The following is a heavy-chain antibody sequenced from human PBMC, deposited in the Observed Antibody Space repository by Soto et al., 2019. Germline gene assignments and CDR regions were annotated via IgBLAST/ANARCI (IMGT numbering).Heavy chain of an antibody. D-gene: IGHD5-18*01. CDR1: GFTFSSYS. V-gene: IGHV3-21*02. CDR2: ISSSSTYI. CDR3: ARIDAIGEYSYDYAHGMGV. Sequence: EVQLVESGGGLVKPGGSLRLSCAASGFTFSSYSMPWVRQAPGKGLEWVSFISSSSTYIYYADSVKGRFTISRDNAKNSRSRQMISLRAEDTAVYYCARIDAIGEYSYDYAHGMGVWGQVTTVTVSS. J-gene: IGHJ6*02.